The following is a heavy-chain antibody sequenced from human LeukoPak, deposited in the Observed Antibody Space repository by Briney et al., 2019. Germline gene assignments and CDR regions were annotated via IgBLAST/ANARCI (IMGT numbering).Heavy chain of an antibody. J-gene: IGHJ5*02. CDR1: GFIFNNYW. V-gene: IGHV3-7*01. D-gene: IGHD4-11*01. CDR2: IRPDGSGD. Sequence: GGSLRLSCAASGFIFNNYWMSWVRQAPGKGLEWVASIRPDGSGDFHMDSVKGRFTIPRDNAEKTLSLQMNSLRAEDTAIYYCARLMGGVTTYDLWGQGTLVTVSS. CDR3: ARLMGGVTTYDL.